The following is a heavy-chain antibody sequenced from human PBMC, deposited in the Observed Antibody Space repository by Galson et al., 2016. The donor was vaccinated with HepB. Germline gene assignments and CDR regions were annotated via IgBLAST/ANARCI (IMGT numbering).Heavy chain of an antibody. CDR1: GGSFSAYY. CDR2: IYYSGST. D-gene: IGHD1-14*01. Sequence: TLSLTCAVYGGSFSAYYWSWIRQHPGKGLEWIGYIYYSGSTYYNPSLKSRVTISIDTSKNQFSLKLTSVTAAATAVYYCARLTGGLNAFDIWGQGTMVTVSS. CDR3: ARLTGGLNAFDI. V-gene: IGHV4-31*11. J-gene: IGHJ3*02.